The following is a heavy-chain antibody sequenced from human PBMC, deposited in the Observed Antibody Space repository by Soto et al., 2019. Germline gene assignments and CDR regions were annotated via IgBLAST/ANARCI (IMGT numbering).Heavy chain of an antibody. CDR1: GFTFSSYA. CDR3: AKVSEFSISYTLDFDF. Sequence: EVQLLESGGGLVQPGESPRLSCAASGFTFSSYAMSWVRQAPGRGLEWVSIISGNGGSTYYAASVKGRFTISRDNTKNTLYLQMDSMTAEDTAVYYCAKVSEFSISYTLDFDFWGKGALVTVSS. D-gene: IGHD6-6*01. V-gene: IGHV3-23*01. J-gene: IGHJ4*02. CDR2: ISGNGGST.